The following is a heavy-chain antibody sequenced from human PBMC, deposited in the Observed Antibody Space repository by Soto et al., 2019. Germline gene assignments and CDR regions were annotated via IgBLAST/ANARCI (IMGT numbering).Heavy chain of an antibody. D-gene: IGHD6-13*01. CDR1: GGSISSYY. J-gene: IGHJ6*02. V-gene: IGHV4-59*01. CDR2: IYYSGST. CDR3: ARDIEAAAGDYYYYGMDV. Sequence: SETLSLTCTVSGGSISSYYWSWIRQPPGKGLEWIGYIYYSGSTNYNPSLKSRVTISVDTSKNQFSLKLSSVTAADTAVYYCARDIEAAAGDYYYYGMDVWGQGTTVTVSS.